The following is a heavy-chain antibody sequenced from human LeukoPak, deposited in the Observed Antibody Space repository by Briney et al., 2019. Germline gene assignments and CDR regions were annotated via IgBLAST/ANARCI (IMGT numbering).Heavy chain of an antibody. CDR3: ARGGYSSGWSRSAFDA. CDR2: ISSSSGCI. J-gene: IGHJ3*01. CDR1: GFTFTSYT. D-gene: IGHD6-19*01. V-gene: IGHV3-48*02. Sequence: GGSLRLSCAASGFTFTSYTMSWVRQAPGKGLEWVSDISSSSGCIYYADSVKGRFTISRDNSKNSLYLQMNSLRDEDTAMYYCARGGYSSGWSRSAFDAWGQGTMVTVSS.